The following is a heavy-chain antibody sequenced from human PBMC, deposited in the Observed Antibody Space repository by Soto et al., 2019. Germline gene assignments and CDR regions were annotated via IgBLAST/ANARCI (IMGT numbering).Heavy chain of an antibody. CDR3: ARNYGHAFDI. J-gene: IGHJ3*02. CDR2: IYYSGSP. D-gene: IGHD1-7*01. CDR1: GDSISSSKYY. V-gene: IGHV4-39*01. Sequence: PSETLSLTCTFSGDSISSSKYYWGWIRQPPGKGLEWIGSIYYSGSPNYNPSLKSRVTISVDTSKNQFSLKLSSMTAADTAVYYCARNYGHAFDIWGQGTMVTVSS.